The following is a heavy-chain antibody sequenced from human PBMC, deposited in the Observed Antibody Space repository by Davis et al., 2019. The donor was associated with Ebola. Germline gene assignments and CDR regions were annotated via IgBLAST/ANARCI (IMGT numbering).Heavy chain of an antibody. J-gene: IGHJ3*02. CDR3: ARIENNHYYRSERRGHAFDI. D-gene: IGHD2-15*01. CDR1: GFSLSTRGMC. V-gene: IGHV2-70*01. Sequence: SGPTLVKPTQTLTLTCTLSGFSLSTRGMCVSWIRQPPGKALEWLALIDWDDDKYYSTSLKTRLTISKDTSKNQVVLTMTNMDPVDTATYYCARIENNHYYRSERRGHAFDIWGQGTMVTVSS. CDR2: IDWDDDK.